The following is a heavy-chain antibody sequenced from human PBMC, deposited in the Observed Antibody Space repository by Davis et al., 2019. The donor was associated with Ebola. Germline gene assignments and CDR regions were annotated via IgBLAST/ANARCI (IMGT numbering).Heavy chain of an antibody. J-gene: IGHJ1*01. V-gene: IGHV3-7*01. CDR1: GGSFSGYY. D-gene: IGHD2-15*01. CDR3: AKGSTLQH. Sequence: PSETLSLTCAVYGGSFSGYYWSWVRQAPGKGLEWVANIKQDGSEKYYVDSVKGRFTISRDNSKNTLYLQMNSLRAEDTAVYYCAKGSTLQHWGQGTLVTVSS. CDR2: IKQDGSEK.